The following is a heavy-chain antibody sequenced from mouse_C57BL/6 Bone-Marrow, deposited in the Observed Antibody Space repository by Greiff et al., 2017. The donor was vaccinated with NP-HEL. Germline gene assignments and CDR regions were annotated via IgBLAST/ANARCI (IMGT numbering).Heavy chain of an antibody. CDR3: APTVVATGDY. CDR1: GYTFTSYT. V-gene: IGHV1-4*01. D-gene: IGHD1-1*01. Sequence: QVQLQQSGAELARPGASVKMSCKASGYTFTSYTMHWVKQRPGQGLEWIGYINPSSGYTKYNQKFKDKATLTADKSSSTAYMQLSSLTSEDSAVYYCAPTVVATGDYWGQGTTLTVSS. J-gene: IGHJ2*01. CDR2: INPSSGYT.